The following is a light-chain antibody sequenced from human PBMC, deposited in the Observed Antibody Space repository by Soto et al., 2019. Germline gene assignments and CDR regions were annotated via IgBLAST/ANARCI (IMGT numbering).Light chain of an antibody. CDR1: SSNIGNNY. CDR2: ENN. CDR3: GTWDSGLSAWV. J-gene: IGLJ3*02. Sequence: QSVLTQPPAVSAAPGQKATISCSGSSSNIGNNYVSWYQQFAGAAPRLLIFENNKRPTGIPDRFSGSKSATSATLGITGLQTGDEADYYCGTWDSGLSAWVFDGGTKLTVL. V-gene: IGLV1-51*02.